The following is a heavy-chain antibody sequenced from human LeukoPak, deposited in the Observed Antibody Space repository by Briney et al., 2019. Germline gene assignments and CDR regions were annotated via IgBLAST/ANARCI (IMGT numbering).Heavy chain of an antibody. V-gene: IGHV6-1*01. CDR3: ARGVFPAFDI. CDR2: TYYRSKLFN. CDR1: GDNVSSNSVT. Sequence: SQTLSLTCDLSGDNVSSNSVTWNWIRQSPSRGLEWLGRTYYRSKLFNDYAVSVRSRITINPDTSKNQFSLQLNSVTPEDTAVYYCARGVFPAFDIWGQGTMVTVSS. D-gene: IGHD3-10*01. J-gene: IGHJ3*02.